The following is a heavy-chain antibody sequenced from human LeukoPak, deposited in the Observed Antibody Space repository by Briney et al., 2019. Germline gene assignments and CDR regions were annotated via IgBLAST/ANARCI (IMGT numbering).Heavy chain of an antibody. CDR3: TRHAYDSSGYLVARDY. CDR1: GFTFSGSA. Sequence: GGSLRLSCAASGFTFSGSAMHWVRQASGKGLEWVGRIRSKANNYATAYAASVKGRFTISRDDSKNTAYLQMNSLKTEDTAVYYCTRHAYDSSGYLVARDYWGQGTLVTVSS. D-gene: IGHD3-22*01. CDR2: IRSKANNYAT. V-gene: IGHV3-73*01. J-gene: IGHJ4*02.